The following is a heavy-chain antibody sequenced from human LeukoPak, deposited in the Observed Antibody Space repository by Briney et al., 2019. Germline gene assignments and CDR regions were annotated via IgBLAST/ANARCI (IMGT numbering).Heavy chain of an antibody. Sequence: ASVKVSCKASGYTFTGYYMHWVRQAPGQGLEWMGWINPNSGGTNYAQKFQGRVTMTRDTSISTAYMELSRLRSDDTAVYYCARSYSYGYQYYFDYWGQGTLVAVSS. CDR2: INPNSGGT. J-gene: IGHJ4*02. V-gene: IGHV1-2*02. D-gene: IGHD5-18*01. CDR3: ARSYSYGYQYYFDY. CDR1: GYTFTGYY.